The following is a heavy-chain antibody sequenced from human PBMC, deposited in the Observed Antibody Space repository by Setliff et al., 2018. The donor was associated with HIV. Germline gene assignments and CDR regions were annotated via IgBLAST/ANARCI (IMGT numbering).Heavy chain of an antibody. D-gene: IGHD3-10*01. CDR1: GFTFRSYG. CDR3: ARDKFGSGSSPRVLQH. Sequence: GGSLRLSCAASGFTFRSYGMHWVRQAPGSGLEWVAFIRYDGSNKYYADSVKGRFTISRDNSKDTLDLQMNSLRPEDTAVYFCARDKFGSGSSPRVLQHWGQGTLVTVSS. V-gene: IGHV3-30*02. CDR2: IRYDGSNK. J-gene: IGHJ1*01.